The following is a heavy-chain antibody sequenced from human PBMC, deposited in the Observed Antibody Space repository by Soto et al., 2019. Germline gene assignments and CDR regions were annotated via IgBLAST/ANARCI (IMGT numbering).Heavy chain of an antibody. CDR3: ARQHNAMSFDP. V-gene: IGHV3-33*01. J-gene: IGHJ5*02. D-gene: IGHD2-2*01. Sequence: QVQLVESGGGVVQPGRSLRLSCAASGFTFSSYGMHWVRQAPGKGLEWVAVIWYDGSNKYYADSVKGRFTISRDNSKNTLYLQMNSLSAEDTAVYYCARQHNAMSFDPWGQGTLVTVSS. CDR2: IWYDGSNK. CDR1: GFTFSSYG.